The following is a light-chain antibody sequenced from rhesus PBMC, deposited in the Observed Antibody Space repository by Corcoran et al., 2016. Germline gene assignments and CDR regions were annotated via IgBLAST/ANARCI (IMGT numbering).Light chain of an antibody. V-gene: IGKV2-82*01. CDR2: LVS. CDR1: QSLVYSDGQTY. CDR3: MQALRSPWT. J-gene: IGKJ1*01. Sequence: DIVMTQTPLSLPVTLGEPASISCRSSQSLVYSDGQTYLDWYLQKPGQSPQLLMYLVSKRASGVPDKVSGSGTGTDVTRKISRVEAEDVGVYYGMQALRSPWTFGQGTKVEIK.